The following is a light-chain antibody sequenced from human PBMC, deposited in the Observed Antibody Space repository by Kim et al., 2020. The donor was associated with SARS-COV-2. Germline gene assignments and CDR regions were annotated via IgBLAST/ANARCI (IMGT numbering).Light chain of an antibody. J-gene: IGKJ2*01. Sequence: GQPASISGRDSQSLVYRNGNTCLSWLHQRTGQPARVLIHYVSKRFSGVPDRFSGRGAGTDFTLEISRVGAEDVGVYYCMQATQLRTFGQGTKLEI. CDR3: MQATQLRT. CDR1: QSLVYRNGNTC. CDR2: YVS. V-gene: IGKV2-24*01.